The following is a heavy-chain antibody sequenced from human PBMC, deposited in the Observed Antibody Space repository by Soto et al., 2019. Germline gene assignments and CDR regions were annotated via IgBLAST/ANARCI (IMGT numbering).Heavy chain of an antibody. J-gene: IGHJ3*02. CDR1: GYTFTSYY. D-gene: IGHD3-22*01. V-gene: IGHV1-46*01. CDR3: ARDRMWDYDSSGYYSDAFDI. Sequence: ASVKVSCKASGYTFTSYYMHWVRQAPGQGLEWMGIINPSGGSTSYAQKFQGRVTMTRDTSTSTVYMELSSLRSEDTAVYYCARDRMWDYDSSGYYSDAFDIWGQGTMVTVSS. CDR2: INPSGGST.